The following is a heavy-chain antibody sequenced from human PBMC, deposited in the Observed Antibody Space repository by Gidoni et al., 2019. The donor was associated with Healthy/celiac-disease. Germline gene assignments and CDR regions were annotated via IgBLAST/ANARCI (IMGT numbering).Heavy chain of an antibody. V-gene: IGHV4-34*01. CDR3: ARGDNGYCSSTSCRRVWFDP. CDR2: INHSGST. J-gene: IGHJ5*02. D-gene: IGHD2-2*01. Sequence: QVQLQQWGAGLLKPSETLSPTCAVKGGSFRGYYWSWIRQPPGKGLEWIGEINHSGSTNYNPSLKSRVTISVDTSKNQFSLKLSSVTAADTAVYYCARGDNGYCSSTSCRRVWFDPWGQGTLVTVSS. CDR1: GGSFRGYY.